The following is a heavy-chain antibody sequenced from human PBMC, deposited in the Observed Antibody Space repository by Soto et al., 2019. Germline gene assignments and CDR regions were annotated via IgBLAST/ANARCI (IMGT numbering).Heavy chain of an antibody. CDR2: IDTRATTI. Sequence: LRLSCAASGFSFNSYEMNWVRQSPGKGLEFISYIDTRATTITYAESVKGRFAISRDNAKSSLFLQMNSLRAEDTAVYYCARGVGLSGKYYALDIWGQGTMVTVSS. J-gene: IGHJ3*02. CDR3: ARGVGLSGKYYALDI. CDR1: GFSFNSYE. V-gene: IGHV3-48*03. D-gene: IGHD1-26*01.